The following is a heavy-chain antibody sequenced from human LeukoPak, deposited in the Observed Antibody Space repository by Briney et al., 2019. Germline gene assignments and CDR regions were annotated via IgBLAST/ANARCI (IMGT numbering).Heavy chain of an antibody. Sequence: GGSLRLSCAASGFTFSSFAMSWVRQAPGKGLEWVSTISGSGGTTYYVDSVKGRFTISRDNSKNTLYLQMNSLRAEDTAIYYCAKESPHFDYWGQGTLVTVSS. CDR3: AKESPHFDY. CDR2: ISGSGGTT. CDR1: GFTFSSFA. J-gene: IGHJ4*02. V-gene: IGHV3-23*01.